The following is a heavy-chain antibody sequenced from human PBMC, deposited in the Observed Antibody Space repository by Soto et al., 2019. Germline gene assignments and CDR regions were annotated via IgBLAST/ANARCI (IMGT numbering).Heavy chain of an antibody. CDR1: GASISGFY. Sequence: SETLSLTCTVSGASISGFYWSWIRKSAGKGLEWIGRIYAAGTTDYNASLKSRVMMSVDTSKTQFSLKLRSVTAADTAVYYCVRDGTKTLRDWFDPWGQGISVTVSS. J-gene: IGHJ5*02. CDR2: IYAAGTT. V-gene: IGHV4-4*07. CDR3: VRDGTKTLRDWFDP. D-gene: IGHD1-1*01.